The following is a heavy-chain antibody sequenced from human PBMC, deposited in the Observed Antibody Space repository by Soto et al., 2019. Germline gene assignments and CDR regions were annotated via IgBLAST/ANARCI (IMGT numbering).Heavy chain of an antibody. Sequence: VASVKVSCKASGYTFTGYYMHWVRQAPGQGLEWMGWINPNSGGTNYAQKFQGRVTMTRDTSISTAYMELSRLRSDDTAAYYCARDRRVATSRMDVWGQGTTVTVSS. CDR2: INPNSGGT. J-gene: IGHJ6*02. D-gene: IGHD5-12*01. CDR1: GYTFTGYY. CDR3: ARDRRVATSRMDV. V-gene: IGHV1-2*02.